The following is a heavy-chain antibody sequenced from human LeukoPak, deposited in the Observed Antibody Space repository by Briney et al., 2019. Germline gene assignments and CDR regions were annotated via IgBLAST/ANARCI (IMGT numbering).Heavy chain of an antibody. CDR3: AIFDWVGNWFDP. D-gene: IGHD3-9*01. CDR2: IYYSGST. V-gene: IGHV4-59*01. Sequence: SETLSLTCTVSGGSISSYYWSWIRQPPGKGLEWIGYIYYSGSTNYNPSLKSRVTISVDTSKNQLSLKLSSVTAADTAVYYCAIFDWVGNWFDPWGQGTLVTVSS. CDR1: GGSISSYY. J-gene: IGHJ5*02.